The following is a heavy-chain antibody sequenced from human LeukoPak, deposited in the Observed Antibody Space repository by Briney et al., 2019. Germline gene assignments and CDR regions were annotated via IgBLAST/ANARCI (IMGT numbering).Heavy chain of an antibody. J-gene: IGHJ4*02. CDR2: IIPIFGTA. Sequence: SVKVSCKASGGTFTSYAISWVRQAPGQGLEWMGGIIPIFGTANYAQKFQGRVTITTDESTSTAYMELSSLRSEDTAVYYCARARRYYYDSSGYYSFDYWGQGTLVTVSS. V-gene: IGHV1-69*05. D-gene: IGHD3-22*01. CDR3: ARARRYYYDSSGYYSFDY. CDR1: GGTFTSYA.